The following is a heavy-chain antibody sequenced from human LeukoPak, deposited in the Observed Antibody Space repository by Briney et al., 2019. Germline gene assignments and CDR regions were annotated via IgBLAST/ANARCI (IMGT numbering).Heavy chain of an antibody. D-gene: IGHD6-19*01. CDR1: GYTFISYG. J-gene: IGHJ6*04. CDR3: ARNSSDWYGYMDV. Sequence: ASVKFSCKASGYTFISYGISWVRQAPGQGLEWMGWISTYNGYANYAQKLQGRVTMTTETSTSTAYMELRSLRSDDTAVYYCARNSSDWYGYMDVWGKGTTVTVSS. V-gene: IGHV1-18*01. CDR2: ISTYNGYA.